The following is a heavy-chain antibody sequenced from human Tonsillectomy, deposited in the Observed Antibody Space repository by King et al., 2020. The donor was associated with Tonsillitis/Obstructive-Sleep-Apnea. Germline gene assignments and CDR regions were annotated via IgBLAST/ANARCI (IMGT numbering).Heavy chain of an antibody. J-gene: IGHJ4*02. CDR1: GFTFRNAW. CDR3: TTTYYSNY. V-gene: IGHV3-15*01. CDR2: IKSKTDGGKT. Sequence: QLVQSGGGLVKPGGSLRLSCAASGFTFRNAWMTWFRQAPGKGLEWVGRIKSKTDGGKTDYAAPVKGRFTISRDDSRNTLYLQMNSLKTEDTAVYYCTTTYYSNYWGQGTLVTVSS.